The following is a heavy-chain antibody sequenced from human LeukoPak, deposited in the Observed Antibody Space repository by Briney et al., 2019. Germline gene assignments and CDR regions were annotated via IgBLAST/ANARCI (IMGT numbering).Heavy chain of an antibody. V-gene: IGHV1-24*01. CDR3: ARDLYNSGWTGAFDI. D-gene: IGHD6-19*01. CDR1: GYTLTELS. J-gene: IGHJ3*02. CDR2: HDSEDGET. Sequence: ASVKVSCKVSGYTLTELSIHWVRQAPGKGLEWMGGHDSEDGETTYAQKFQDRVTMTRDTSIRTVYMEVTGLRSDDTAVYYCARDLYNSGWTGAFDIWGQGTMVTVSS.